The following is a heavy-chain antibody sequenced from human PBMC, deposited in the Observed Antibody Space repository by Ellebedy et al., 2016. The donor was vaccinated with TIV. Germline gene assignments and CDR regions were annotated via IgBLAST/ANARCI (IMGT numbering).Heavy chain of an antibody. Sequence: GGSLRLSXAASGFTFSSYDMHWVRQATGKGLEWVSAIGTAGDTYYPGSVKGRFTISRENAKNSLYLQMNSLRAGDTAVYYCARGAASDGGFDYWGQGTLVTVSS. CDR1: GFTFSSYD. V-gene: IGHV3-13*01. J-gene: IGHJ4*02. CDR3: ARGAASDGGFDY. D-gene: IGHD3-3*01. CDR2: IGTAGDT.